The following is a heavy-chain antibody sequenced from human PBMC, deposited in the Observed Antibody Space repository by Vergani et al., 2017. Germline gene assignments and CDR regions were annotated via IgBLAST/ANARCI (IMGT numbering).Heavy chain of an antibody. CDR2: INPNSGGT. D-gene: IGHD5-12*01. V-gene: IGHV1-2*02. CDR1: GYTFTGYY. Sequence: QVQLVQSGAEVKKPGASVKVSCKASGYTFTGYYMHWVRQAPGQGLEWMGWINPNSGGTNYAQKVQGRVTMTRDTSISTAYMELSRLRSDDTAVYYCARSDSGYGIYDYWGQGTLVTVSS. CDR3: ARSDSGYGIYDY. J-gene: IGHJ4*02.